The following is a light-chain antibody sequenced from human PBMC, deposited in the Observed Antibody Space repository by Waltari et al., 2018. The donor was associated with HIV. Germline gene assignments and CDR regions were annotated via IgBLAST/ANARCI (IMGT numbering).Light chain of an antibody. CDR2: YAS. J-gene: IGKJ2*01. V-gene: IGKV6-21*01. CDR1: QSIGSS. CDR3: HQSSSLPHT. Sequence: EIVLTQSPAFQSVSPKEKVTITCRASQSIGSSLHWYQQKPDQSPKLLIKYASRSFSGVPSRFSGSGSGTDFNLTINRLEGEDAATYYCHQSSSLPHTFGQGTKLEIK.